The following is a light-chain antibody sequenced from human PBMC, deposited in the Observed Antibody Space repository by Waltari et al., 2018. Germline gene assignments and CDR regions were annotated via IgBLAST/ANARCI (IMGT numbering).Light chain of an antibody. Sequence: EILVTQSPATLSVSPGERVTLSCRASQNVGTSLAWYLQKPGQTPSLLIFGAYSRASGVPARFSGSGSGTDFTLAISSLQSEDFAVYYCQQYEDWPRHSFGGGTKVQIE. CDR3: QQYEDWPRHS. J-gene: IGKJ4*01. CDR2: GAY. V-gene: IGKV3-15*01. CDR1: QNVGTS.